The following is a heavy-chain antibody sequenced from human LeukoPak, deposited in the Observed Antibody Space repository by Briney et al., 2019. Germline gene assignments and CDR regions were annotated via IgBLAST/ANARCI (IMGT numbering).Heavy chain of an antibody. D-gene: IGHD6-13*01. CDR3: ARANSAAAAGYSYGMDV. V-gene: IGHV3-33*08. CDR1: GFTFSSYG. CDR2: IWYDGNNK. J-gene: IGHJ6*02. Sequence: GRSLRLSCAASGFTFSSYGMHWVRQAPGKGLEWVAIIWYDGNNKYYADSVKGRFTISRDNSKNTLYLQMNSLRAEDTAIYYCARANSAAAAGYSYGMDVWGQGTTVTVSS.